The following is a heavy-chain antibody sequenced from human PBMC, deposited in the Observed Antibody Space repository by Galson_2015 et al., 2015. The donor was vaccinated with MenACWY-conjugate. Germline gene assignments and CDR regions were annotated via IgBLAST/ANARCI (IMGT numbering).Heavy chain of an antibody. Sequence: CAISGDSVSSNSAAWNWIRQSPSRGLEWLGRTYYRSKWYNDYAVSVKSRITINPDTSKNQFSLQLNSVTPEDTAVYYCARTGYSGYDPQTYYFDYWGQGTLVTVSS. J-gene: IGHJ4*02. D-gene: IGHD5-12*01. CDR3: ARTGYSGYDPQTYYFDY. CDR2: TYYRSKWYN. CDR1: GDSVSSNSAA. V-gene: IGHV6-1*01.